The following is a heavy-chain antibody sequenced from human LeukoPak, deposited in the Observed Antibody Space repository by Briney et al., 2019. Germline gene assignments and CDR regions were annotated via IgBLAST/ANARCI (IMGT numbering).Heavy chain of an antibody. V-gene: IGHV3-23*01. CDR1: GFTFSSYA. CDR3: ARLYSGYVEDAFDI. D-gene: IGHD5-12*01. J-gene: IGHJ3*02. CDR2: ISGSGGNT. Sequence: GGSLRLSCAASGFTFSSYAMTWVRQAPGKGLEWVSGISGSGGNTYYADSVRGRLSISRDNSKNTLYLQMNSLRAEDTAVYYCARLYSGYVEDAFDIWGQGTMVTVSS.